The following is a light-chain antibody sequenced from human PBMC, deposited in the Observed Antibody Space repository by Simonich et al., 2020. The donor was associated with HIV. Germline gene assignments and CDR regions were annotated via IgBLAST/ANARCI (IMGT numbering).Light chain of an antibody. CDR3: QQYNTFPLT. J-gene: IGKJ5*01. Sequence: TQSPDFQSVTPKEKVTITCRASQSIGSSLHWYQQKPGKAPKLLIYTASNLQSGVPSRFSGSGSGTEFTLTISSLQPDDFATYYCQQYNTFPLTFGQGTRLEI. CDR1: QSIGSS. CDR2: TAS. V-gene: IGKV1-5*03.